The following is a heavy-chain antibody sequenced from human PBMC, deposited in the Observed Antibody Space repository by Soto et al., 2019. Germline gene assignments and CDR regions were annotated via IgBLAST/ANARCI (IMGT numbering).Heavy chain of an antibody. CDR1: GFIFRTYA. CDR3: AKVKSPIQLWPKGTHFDY. Sequence: EVQMLESGGGLVQPGGSLRLSCAASGFIFRTYAMSWVRQSPGKGLEWVSGISGSGGSSYYEDSVKGRFTISRDNSRNTLYLQMNSLRGEYTAVYYCAKVKSPIQLWPKGTHFDYWGQGTLVTVSS. J-gene: IGHJ4*02. CDR2: ISGSGGSS. D-gene: IGHD5-18*01. V-gene: IGHV3-23*01.